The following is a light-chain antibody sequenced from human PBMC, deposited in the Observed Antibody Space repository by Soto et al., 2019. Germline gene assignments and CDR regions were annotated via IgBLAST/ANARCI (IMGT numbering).Light chain of an antibody. CDR1: QSVGSY. CDR2: DAS. V-gene: IGKV3-11*01. Sequence: EIVLIQSPATLSLSPGERATLSCRASQSVGSYLAWYQHKPGQAPRLLISDASNRATGIPARFSGSGSETDFTLTISSLEPEDSGVYYCQQRSNWPSLTFGGGTKVEIK. CDR3: QQRSNWPSLT. J-gene: IGKJ4*01.